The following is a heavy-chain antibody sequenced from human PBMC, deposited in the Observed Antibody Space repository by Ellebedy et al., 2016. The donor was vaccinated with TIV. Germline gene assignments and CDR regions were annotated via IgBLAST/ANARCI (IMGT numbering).Heavy chain of an antibody. CDR2: ISYDGSNK. D-gene: IGHD3-3*01. CDR3: ARGSQGRLWGYDFSPIFDY. J-gene: IGHJ4*02. CDR1: GFTFSSYA. Sequence: GESLKISCAASGFTFSSYAMHWVRQAPGKGLEWVAVISYDGSNKYYADSVKGRFTISRDNSKNTLYLQMNSLRAEDTAVYYCARGSQGRLWGYDFSPIFDYWGQGTLVTVSS. V-gene: IGHV3-30-3*01.